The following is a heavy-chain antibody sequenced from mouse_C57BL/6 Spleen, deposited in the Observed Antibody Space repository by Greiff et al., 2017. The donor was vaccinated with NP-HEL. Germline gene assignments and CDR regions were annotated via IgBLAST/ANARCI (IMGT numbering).Heavy chain of an antibody. Sequence: EVHLVESGPGMVKPSQSLSLTCTVTGYSITSGYDWHWIRHFPGNKLEWMGYISYSGSTNYNPSLKSRISITHDTSKNHFFLKLNSVTTEDTATYYCARGGYYGSSNWYFDVWGTGTTVTVSS. CDR2: ISYSGST. CDR3: ARGGYYGSSNWYFDV. J-gene: IGHJ1*03. CDR1: GYSITSGYD. V-gene: IGHV3-1*01. D-gene: IGHD1-1*01.